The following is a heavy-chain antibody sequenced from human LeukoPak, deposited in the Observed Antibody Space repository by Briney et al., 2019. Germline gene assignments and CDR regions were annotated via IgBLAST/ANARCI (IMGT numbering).Heavy chain of an antibody. D-gene: IGHD2-2*01. CDR1: GGTFSSYA. J-gene: IGHJ5*02. V-gene: IGHV1-69*13. CDR3: ARVLPYCPTTSCYAPFDH. Sequence: ASVKVSCKASGGTFSSYAISWVRQAPGQGLEWVGGIIPIFGVTTYAQAFQDRVTITADESTGTAYMELSSLTSDDTAVYYCARVLPYCPTTSCYAPFDHWGQGTLVTVSS. CDR2: IIPIFGVT.